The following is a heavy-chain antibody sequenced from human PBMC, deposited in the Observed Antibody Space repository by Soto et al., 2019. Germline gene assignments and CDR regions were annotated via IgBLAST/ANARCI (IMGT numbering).Heavy chain of an antibody. CDR1: GVQCSCYA. D-gene: IGHD2-2*02. J-gene: IGHJ5*02. Sequence: ASVPVSFKRSGVQCSCYAMDWPGQSSGQRSQWRGWINAASGNTKYSQKFQGGVTITMAKXASTAYMELSSLRSEDTGVYYCERGQDIVVVPAAIREDTLFDPGGQGALVTVSS. V-gene: IGHV1-3*01. CDR3: ERGQDIVVVPAAIREDTLFDP. CDR2: INAASGNT.